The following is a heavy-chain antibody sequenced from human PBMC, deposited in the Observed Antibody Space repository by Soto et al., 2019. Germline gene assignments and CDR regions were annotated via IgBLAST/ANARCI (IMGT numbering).Heavy chain of an antibody. Sequence: GGSLRLSCSASGFTFSSYAMHWVRQAPGKGLEYVSAISSNGGSTYYADSVKGRFTISRDNSKNTLYLQMSSLRAEDTAVYYCVKASDYVESPYGMDVWGQGTTVTVSS. V-gene: IGHV3-64D*08. D-gene: IGHD4-17*01. J-gene: IGHJ6*02. CDR3: VKASDYVESPYGMDV. CDR1: GFTFSSYA. CDR2: ISSNGGST.